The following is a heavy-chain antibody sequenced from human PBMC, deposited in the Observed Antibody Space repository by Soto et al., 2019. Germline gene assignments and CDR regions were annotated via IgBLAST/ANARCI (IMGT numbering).Heavy chain of an antibody. CDR1: VGSFSGYY. CDR2: INHSGST. V-gene: IGHV4-34*01. D-gene: IGHD6-13*01. CDR3: ARGVIAAAGTKGALDY. J-gene: IGHJ4*02. Sequence: PSESLSLTCAVYVGSFSGYYWSWIRQPPGKGLEWIGEINHSGSTNYNPSLKSRVTISVDTSKNQFSLKLSSVTAADTAVYYCARGVIAAAGTKGALDYWGQGTLVTVSS.